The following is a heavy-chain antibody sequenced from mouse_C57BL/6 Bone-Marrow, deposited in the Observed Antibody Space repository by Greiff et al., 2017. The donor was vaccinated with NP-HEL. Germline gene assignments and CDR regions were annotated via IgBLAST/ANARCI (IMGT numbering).Heavy chain of an antibody. CDR3: ARVYYGYAWFAY. CDR1: GYTFTSYW. J-gene: IGHJ3*01. V-gene: IGHV1-55*01. CDR2: IYPGSGST. D-gene: IGHD2-2*01. Sequence: QVHLQQPGAELVKPGASVKMSCKASGYTFTSYWITWVKQRPGQGLAWIGDIYPGSGSTNYNEKFKSKATLTVDTSSSTAYMQLSSLTSEDSAVYYCARVYYGYAWFAYWGQGTLVTVSA.